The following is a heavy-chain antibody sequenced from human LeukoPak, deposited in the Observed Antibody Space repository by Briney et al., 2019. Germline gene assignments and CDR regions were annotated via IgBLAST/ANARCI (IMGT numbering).Heavy chain of an antibody. V-gene: IGHV3-7*01. Sequence: PGGSLRLSCAASGFTFSNFWMHWVRQAPGKGLEWVANVNQDGSEKYYVDSVKGRFTISRDNGKSSLFLQMNSLRAEDTAVYYCARETLYYYDSSGYGPGCAFDIWGQGTMVTVSS. CDR3: ARETLYYYDSSGYGPGCAFDI. CDR1: GFTFSNFW. D-gene: IGHD3-22*01. CDR2: VNQDGSEK. J-gene: IGHJ3*02.